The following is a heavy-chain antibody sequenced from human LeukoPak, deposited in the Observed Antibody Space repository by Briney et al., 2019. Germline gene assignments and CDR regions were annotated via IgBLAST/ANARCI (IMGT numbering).Heavy chain of an antibody. D-gene: IGHD3-22*01. CDR1: GFTFSSYS. CDR2: ISSSSSYI. Sequence: GGSLRLSCAASGFTFSSYSMNWARQAPGKGLEWVSSISSSSSYIYYADSVKGRFTISRDNAKNSLYLQMNSLRAEDTAVYYCARVQGGIHYYDSSGYYPGYFQHWGQGTLVTVSS. CDR3: ARVQGGIHYYDSSGYYPGYFQH. V-gene: IGHV3-21*01. J-gene: IGHJ1*01.